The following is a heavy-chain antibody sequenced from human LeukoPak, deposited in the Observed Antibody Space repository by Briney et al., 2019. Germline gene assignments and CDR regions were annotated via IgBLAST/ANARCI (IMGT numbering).Heavy chain of an antibody. V-gene: IGHV1-18*01. CDR1: GYXFTNYG. CDR3: ARDRGDYYFDY. J-gene: IGHJ4*02. CDR2: IGRNNGNT. Sequence: ASVKVSCKASGYXFTNYGISWVRQAPGQGHEWMGWIGRNNGNTKFAQKLQGRVTMTTDTSTTTAYMELRSLRSDDTAVYFCARDRGDYYFDYWGQGTLVSVSS. D-gene: IGHD6-25*01.